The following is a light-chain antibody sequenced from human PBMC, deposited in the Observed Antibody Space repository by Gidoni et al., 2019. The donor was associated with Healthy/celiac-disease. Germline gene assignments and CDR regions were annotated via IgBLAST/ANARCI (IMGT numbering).Light chain of an antibody. V-gene: IGKV1-39*01. Sequence: DSQMTQDPSSLSASVGDRVNSTCRASQSNSSYLNWYQQKPGQAPKLLIYAASSWQSGVPARFSGSGSGTDFTLTISSLQPEDFATYYCQQCYSTLWTFGQGTKVEIK. CDR3: QQCYSTLWT. J-gene: IGKJ1*01. CDR1: QSNSSY. CDR2: AAS.